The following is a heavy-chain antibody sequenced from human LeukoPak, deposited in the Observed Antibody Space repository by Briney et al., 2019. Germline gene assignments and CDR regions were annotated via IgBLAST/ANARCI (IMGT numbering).Heavy chain of an antibody. CDR3: ARDHSLYYGSGSYLYYYGMDV. J-gene: IGHJ6*02. CDR1: GYTXTSYG. V-gene: IGHV1-18*01. CDR2: ISAYDGNI. D-gene: IGHD3-10*01. Sequence: GASVKVSCKSSGYTXTSYGFSWVRQAPGQGLEWMGWISAYDGNIKYAQKFQGRVTMTTDTSTSTVYMELRSLRSDDTAVYYCARDHSLYYGSGSYLYYYGMDVWGQGTTVTVSS.